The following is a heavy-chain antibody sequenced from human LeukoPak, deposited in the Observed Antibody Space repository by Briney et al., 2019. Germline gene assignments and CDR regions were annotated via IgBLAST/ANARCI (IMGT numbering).Heavy chain of an antibody. D-gene: IGHD6-13*01. V-gene: IGHV3-7*01. Sequence: GGSLRPSCAASGSTFSSYWMSWVRQAPGKGLEWVANIKEDGSQKYYVDSVKGRFTISRDNAKNTLYLQMDSLRAEDTAVYYCAKRHPTSWYVVDYWGQGTLVTVSS. CDR3: AKRHPTSWYVVDY. J-gene: IGHJ4*02. CDR2: IKEDGSQK. CDR1: GSTFSSYW.